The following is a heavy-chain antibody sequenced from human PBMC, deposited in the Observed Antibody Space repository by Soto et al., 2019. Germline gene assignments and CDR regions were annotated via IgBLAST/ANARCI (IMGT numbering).Heavy chain of an antibody. Sequence: QLQLHESGPGLVRPSETLSLTCTVSRATVTSNDFYWGWIRQPPGKGLEWIGNYFYGGSSYYNPSLTTRITMSADTATNQFSLRQSSVTAADTAVYYCASFIRSGTYLSFQADYWGQGILVTVSS. D-gene: IGHD3-10*01. V-gene: IGHV4-39*01. CDR3: ASFIRSGTYLSFQADY. CDR2: YFYGGSS. J-gene: IGHJ4*02. CDR1: RATVTSNDFY.